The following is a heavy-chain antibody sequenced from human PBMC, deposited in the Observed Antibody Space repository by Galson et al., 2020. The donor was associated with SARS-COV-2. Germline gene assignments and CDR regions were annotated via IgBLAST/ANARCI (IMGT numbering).Heavy chain of an antibody. Sequence: SETLSLTCTVSGGSIRSSNYYWGWIRQPPGMGLEWIGSVLNSGTTHYSPSPQRRVTTSVDTSKNQFPLNLNPVTAADTARYYCARDATSSGWYSWCDAWGQGTLVTVSS. D-gene: IGHD6-19*01. CDR2: VLNSGTT. CDR1: GGSIRSSNYY. CDR3: ARDATSSGWYSWCDA. V-gene: IGHV4-39*06. J-gene: IGHJ5*02.